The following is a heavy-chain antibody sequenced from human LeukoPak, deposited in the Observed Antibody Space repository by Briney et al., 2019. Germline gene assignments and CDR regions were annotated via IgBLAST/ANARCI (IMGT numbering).Heavy chain of an antibody. Sequence: GGSLRLSCAASGFALKSYSLSWVRQAPGKGLEWVSSISSTSAYIYYADSVKGRFTISRDNSKNTLYLQMNSLRAEDTAVYYCAAAYYDSSGPRDYWGQGTLVTVSS. J-gene: IGHJ4*02. CDR3: AAAYYDSSGPRDY. D-gene: IGHD3-22*01. V-gene: IGHV3-21*01. CDR1: GFALKSYS. CDR2: ISSTSAYI.